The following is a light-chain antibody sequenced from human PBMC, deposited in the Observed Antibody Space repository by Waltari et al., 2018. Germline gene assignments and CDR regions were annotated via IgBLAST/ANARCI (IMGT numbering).Light chain of an antibody. CDR1: RSVSRL. CDR2: DGS. J-gene: IGKJ1*01. Sequence: EMVLPHSPAPLSSSPGETAPPSCTARRSVSRLGWYQQKPGQAPRLLIYDGSTRATGIPDRFSGSRSGTDFSLTISRLESEDFAVYYCQHYVTLPGTFGQGTKVEIK. V-gene: IGKV3-20*01. CDR3: QHYVTLPGT.